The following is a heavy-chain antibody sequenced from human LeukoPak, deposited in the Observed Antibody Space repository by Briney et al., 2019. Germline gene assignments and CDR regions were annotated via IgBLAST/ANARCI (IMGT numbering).Heavy chain of an antibody. Sequence: PGGSLRLSCAASGVTVSSKDMSWVRQAPGKGLEWVSTVYSGGSTYYADPVKGRFTISRDNSENTLFLQMNSLRAEDTAVYYCARDVDYYDIVTGYYQHFGMDVWGQGTTVTVSS. J-gene: IGHJ6*02. CDR3: ARDVDYYDIVTGYYQHFGMDV. CDR1: GVTVSSKD. D-gene: IGHD3-9*01. CDR2: VYSGGST. V-gene: IGHV3-53*01.